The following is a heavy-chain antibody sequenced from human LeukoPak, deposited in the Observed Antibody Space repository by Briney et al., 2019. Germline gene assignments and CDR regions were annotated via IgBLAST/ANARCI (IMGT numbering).Heavy chain of an antibody. CDR2: INPNSGGT. CDR3: VRRLGATPNAFDI. D-gene: IGHD1-26*01. CDR1: GYTFTGYY. J-gene: IGHJ3*02. Sequence: ASVKVSCKASGYTFTGYYMHWVRQAPGQGLEWMGWINPNSGGTNYAQKFQGRVTMTRDTSISTAYMELSRLRSDDTAVYYCVRRLGATPNAFDIWGQGTMVTVSS. V-gene: IGHV1-2*02.